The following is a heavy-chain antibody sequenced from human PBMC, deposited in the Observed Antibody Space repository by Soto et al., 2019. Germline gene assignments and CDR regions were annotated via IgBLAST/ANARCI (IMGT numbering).Heavy chain of an antibody. Sequence: PSETLSLTCTVSGGSISSHYWSWIRQPPGKGLEWIGYIYYSGSTNYNPSLKSRVTISVDTSKNQFSLKLSSVTAADTAVYYCARGGRGIVVVPAGFDPWGQGTLVTVSS. J-gene: IGHJ5*02. D-gene: IGHD2-2*01. CDR2: IYYSGST. CDR1: GGSISSHY. V-gene: IGHV4-59*11. CDR3: ARGGRGIVVVPAGFDP.